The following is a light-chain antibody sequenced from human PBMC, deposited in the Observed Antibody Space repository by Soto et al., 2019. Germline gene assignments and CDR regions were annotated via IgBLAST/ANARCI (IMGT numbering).Light chain of an antibody. CDR1: SSDVGGYDY. V-gene: IGLV2-14*03. Sequence: QSALTQPASVSGSPGQSITISCTGTSSDVGGYDYVSWYQQHPDKAPKLMIYDVTNRPSGVSNRFSGSKSGNTASLTISGLQAEDEADYYCSSYTTSTTGVFGTGIKLTVL. CDR2: DVT. CDR3: SSYTTSTTGV. J-gene: IGLJ1*01.